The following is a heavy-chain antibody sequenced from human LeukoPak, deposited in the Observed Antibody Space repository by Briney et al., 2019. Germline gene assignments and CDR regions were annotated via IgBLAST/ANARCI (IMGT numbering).Heavy chain of an antibody. V-gene: IGHV3-23*01. J-gene: IGHJ6*02. CDR1: GFTSTNYA. CDR2: ISGSGGST. CDR3: AKGTGRYYYYGMDV. Sequence: GRSLRLSCAASGFTSTNYAMSWVRQAPGRGLEWVSAISGSGGSTYYADSVEGRFTISRDNSKNTLYLQMNSLRAEDTAVYYCAKGTGRYYYYGMDVWGQGTTVTVSS.